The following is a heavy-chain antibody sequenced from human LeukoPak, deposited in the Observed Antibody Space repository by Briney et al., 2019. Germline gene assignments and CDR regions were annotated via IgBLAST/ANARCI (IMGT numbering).Heavy chain of an antibody. J-gene: IGHJ3*02. CDR2: ISGSGGST. Sequence: GGSLRLSCAASGFTVSSNYMSWVRQAPGKGLEWVSAISGSGGSTYYADSVKGRFTISRDNSKNTLYLQMNSLRAEDTAVYYCAIHYGGKAKAFDIWGQGTMVTVSS. V-gene: IGHV3-23*01. D-gene: IGHD4-23*01. CDR3: AIHYGGKAKAFDI. CDR1: GFTVSSNY.